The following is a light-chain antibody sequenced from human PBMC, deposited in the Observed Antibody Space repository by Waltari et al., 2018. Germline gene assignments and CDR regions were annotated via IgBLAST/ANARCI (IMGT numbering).Light chain of an antibody. V-gene: IGKV3-15*01. CDR3: QQYHNWWT. J-gene: IGKJ1*01. Sequence: EIVMTQSPATLSVSPGERATLSCRASQSVSSNLAWYQQKPGQAPRLLIYGASTRATGLPARFSGSGSGTEFILTISSLQSEDFAVYYCQQYHNWWTFGQGTKVEIK. CDR2: GAS. CDR1: QSVSSN.